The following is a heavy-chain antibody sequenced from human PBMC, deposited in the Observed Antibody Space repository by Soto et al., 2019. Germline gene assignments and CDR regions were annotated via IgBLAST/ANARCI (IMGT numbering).Heavy chain of an antibody. CDR3: ARDNCSGGSCYSD. J-gene: IGHJ4*02. D-gene: IGHD2-15*01. V-gene: IGHV1-69*04. Sequence: SVKVSCKASGGTFSSYTISWVRQAPGQGLEWMGRIIPILGIANYAQKFQGRVTITADKSTSTAYMELSSLRSEDTAVYYCARDNCSGGSCYSDWGQGTLVTVSS. CDR2: IIPILGIA. CDR1: GGTFSSYT.